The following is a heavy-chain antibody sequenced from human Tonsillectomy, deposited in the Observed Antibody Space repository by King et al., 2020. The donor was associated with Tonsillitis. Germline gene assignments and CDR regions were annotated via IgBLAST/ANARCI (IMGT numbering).Heavy chain of an antibody. CDR2: IYGGGAT. CDR1: GFTITDNY. J-gene: IGHJ6*02. D-gene: IGHD4-17*01. Sequence: VQLVESGGGLVQPGGSRRLSCAVSGFTITDNYMSWVRQAPGKGLEWVAVIYGGGATFYAAPVKGRFTISSHNGKNTLYLQMKSLRADDTAVYYWARDLNFGDYNYYYGMDVWGQGTTVTVSS. V-gene: IGHV3-53*04. CDR3: ARDLNFGDYNYYYGMDV.